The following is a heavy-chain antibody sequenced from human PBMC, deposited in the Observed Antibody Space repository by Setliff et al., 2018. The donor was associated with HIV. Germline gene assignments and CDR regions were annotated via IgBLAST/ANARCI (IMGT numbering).Heavy chain of an antibody. CDR1: GGSINNYF. CDR2: IYYSGET. Sequence: SETLSLTCTCSGGSINNYFWGWIRQSPGRGLEWIGYIYYSGETNYNPSLKSRVTFSVDTSKNQFSLTLSSVTAADSAVYYCARDYYNFQDMWGQGTMVTVSS. CDR3: ARDYYNFQDM. J-gene: IGHJ3*02. V-gene: IGHV4-59*01. D-gene: IGHD3-3*01.